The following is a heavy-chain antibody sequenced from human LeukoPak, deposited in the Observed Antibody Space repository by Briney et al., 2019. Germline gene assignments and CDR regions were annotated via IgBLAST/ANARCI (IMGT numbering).Heavy chain of an antibody. CDR3: TRESGSYHGNDY. D-gene: IGHD1-26*01. CDR2: INPNNGAT. CDR1: GYTFTSYA. J-gene: IGHJ4*02. Sequence: GASVKVSCKASGYTFTSYAMNWVRQAPGQGLEWMGRINPNNGATNYAQKLQGRVTITGDTSISTAYMELSSLRSDDTAVYYCTRESGSYHGNDYWGQGTLVTVSS. V-gene: IGHV1-2*06.